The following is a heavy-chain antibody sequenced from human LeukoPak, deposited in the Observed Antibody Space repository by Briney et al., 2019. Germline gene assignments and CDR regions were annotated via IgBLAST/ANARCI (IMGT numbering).Heavy chain of an antibody. J-gene: IGHJ4*02. D-gene: IGHD6-13*01. CDR1: GGTFSSYA. CDR2: LIPIFGTA. CDR3: ARDPDIAAAAYGDLRDY. Sequence: GASVKVSCKASGGTFSSYAISWVRQAPGQGLEWMGGLIPIFGTANYAQKFQGRVTITADESTSTAYMELSSLRSEDTAVYYCARDPDIAAAAYGDLRDYWGQGTLVTVSS. V-gene: IGHV1-69*13.